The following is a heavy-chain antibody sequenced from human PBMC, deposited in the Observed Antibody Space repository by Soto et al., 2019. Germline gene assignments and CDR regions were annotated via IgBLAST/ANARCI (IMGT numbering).Heavy chain of an antibody. D-gene: IGHD6-13*01. CDR3: ARDSGGGNSSSWSFDY. CDR1: GFTFSSYA. J-gene: IGHJ4*02. V-gene: IGHV3-30-3*01. CDR2: ISYDGSNK. Sequence: QVQLVESGGGVVQPGRSLRLSCAASGFTFSSYAMHWVRQAPGKGLEWVAVISYDGSNKYYADSVKGRFTISRDNSKNTLYLQMNSLRTEDTAVYYCARDSGGGNSSSWSFDYWGQGTLVTVSS.